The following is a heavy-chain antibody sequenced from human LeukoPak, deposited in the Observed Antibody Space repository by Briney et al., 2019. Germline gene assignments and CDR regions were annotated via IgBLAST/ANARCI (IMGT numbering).Heavy chain of an antibody. CDR1: GFTFSRYG. D-gene: IGHD3-3*01. CDR2: ISYDGSNK. CDR3: AKPPSDYDFWSDGMDV. J-gene: IGHJ6*02. V-gene: IGHV3-30*18. Sequence: GGSLRLSCAASGFTFSRYGMHWVRQAPGKGREWVAVISYDGSNKYHGDSVKGRFTVSRDNSKNTLYLQMSSLKSEDTALYYCAKPPSDYDFWSDGMDVWGQGTTVTVSS.